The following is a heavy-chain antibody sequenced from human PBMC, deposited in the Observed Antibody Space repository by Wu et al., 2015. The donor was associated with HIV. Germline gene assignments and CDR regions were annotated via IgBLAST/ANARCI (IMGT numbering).Heavy chain of an antibody. J-gene: IGHJ6*03. CDR3: ARDFSGYYYYMDV. CDR2: INSKSGDT. D-gene: IGHD3-10*01. CDR1: GYTFTGKY. V-gene: IGHV1-2*02. Sequence: QIQLVQSGDEMKKPGASVKVSCKASGYTFTGKYIHWVRQAPGQGLEWMGWINSKSGDTNYAQKFQGRVTMTRDTSISTAYMELIRLRSDDSAVYFXARDFSGYYYYMDVWGKGTTVTVSS.